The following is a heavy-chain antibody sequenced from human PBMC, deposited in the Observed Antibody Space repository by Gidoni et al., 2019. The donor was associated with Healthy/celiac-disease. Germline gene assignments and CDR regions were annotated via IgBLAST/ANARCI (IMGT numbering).Heavy chain of an antibody. CDR2: IKANKGGT. Sequence: QVQLVQSWAGVKKLGASVKVSCQASASTLTGYYMHLVRQAPGQGLEWMGWIKANKGGTKYAQKFEGRDNMTRDTSISTGYMERSRLRTDDTAVYYCARDDLRIEMRDSSGYMIDDAFDIWGQGTMVTVSS. V-gene: IGHV1-2*02. J-gene: IGHJ3*02. CDR3: ARDDLRIEMRDSSGYMIDDAFDI. CDR1: ASTLTGYY. D-gene: IGHD3-22*01.